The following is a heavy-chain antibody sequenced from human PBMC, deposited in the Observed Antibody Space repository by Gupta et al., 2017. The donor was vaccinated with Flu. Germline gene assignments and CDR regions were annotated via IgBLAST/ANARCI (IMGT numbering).Heavy chain of an antibody. J-gene: IGHJ4*02. D-gene: IGHD2-21*01. Sequence: EVQLLESGGGFVQPGGSLRLSCAASGFTFSSNIMRWVRQAPRKGLEWVSTITGSGENTHYADSVRGRFTISRDNSKNTLFLQMNSLRADDTAVYYCAKDGLWSLDSWGQGTLVTVSS. V-gene: IGHV3-23*01. CDR2: ITGSGENT. CDR3: AKDGLWSLDS. CDR1: GFTFSSNI.